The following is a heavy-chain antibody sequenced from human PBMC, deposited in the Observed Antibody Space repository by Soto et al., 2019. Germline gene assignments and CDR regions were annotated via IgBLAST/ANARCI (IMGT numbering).Heavy chain of an antibody. J-gene: IGHJ3*02. Sequence: PSETLSLTCAVYGGSFSGYYWSWIRQPPGKGLEWIGEINHSGSTNYNPSLKSRVTISVDTSKNQFSLKLSSVTAADTAVYYCAIPYGSGSYLVALAIWGQGTMVTVSS. CDR2: INHSGST. D-gene: IGHD3-10*01. V-gene: IGHV4-34*01. CDR3: AIPYGSGSYLVALAI. CDR1: GGSFSGYY.